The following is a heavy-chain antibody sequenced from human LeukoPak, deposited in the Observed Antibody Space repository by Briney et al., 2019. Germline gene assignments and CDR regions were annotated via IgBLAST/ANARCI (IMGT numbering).Heavy chain of an antibody. CDR2: ISSSSSYI. J-gene: IGHJ5*02. V-gene: IGHV3-21*01. CDR1: GFTFSSYS. D-gene: IGHD6-19*01. CDR3: ARSSGYSSGWTNWFDP. Sequence: GGSLRLSCAASGFTFSSYSMNWVRQAPGKGLGWVSSISSSSSYIYYADSVKGRFTISRDNAKNSLYLQMNSLRAEDTAVYYCARSSGYSSGWTNWFDPWGQGTLVTVSS.